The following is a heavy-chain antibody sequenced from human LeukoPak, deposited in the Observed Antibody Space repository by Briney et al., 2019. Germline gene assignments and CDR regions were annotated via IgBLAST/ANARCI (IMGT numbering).Heavy chain of an antibody. D-gene: IGHD3-10*01. CDR3: ARGGPGNYYFDY. Sequence: GGSLRLSCAASGFTFSTYAMSWVRQAPGKGLEWVSLISNGGTNTFYDDSVKGRFTISRDNSKNTLYLQMNSLRAEDTAVYYCARGGPGNYYFDYWGQGTLVTVSS. V-gene: IGHV3-23*01. CDR2: ISNGGTNT. CDR1: GFTFSTYA. J-gene: IGHJ4*02.